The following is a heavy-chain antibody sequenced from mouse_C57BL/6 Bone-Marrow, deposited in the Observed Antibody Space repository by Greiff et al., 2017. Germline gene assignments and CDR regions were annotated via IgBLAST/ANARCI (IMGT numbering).Heavy chain of an antibody. CDR2: IYPGSGNT. CDR1: GYTFTDYY. CDR3: ARTELTCFFAY. J-gene: IGHJ3*01. D-gene: IGHD4-1*01. Sequence: VQVVESGAELVRPGASVKLSCKASGYTFTDYYINWVKQRPGQGLEWIARIYPGSGNTYYNEKFKGKATLTAEKSSSTAYMQLSSLTSEDSAVYFCARTELTCFFAYWGQGTLVTVSA. V-gene: IGHV1-76*01.